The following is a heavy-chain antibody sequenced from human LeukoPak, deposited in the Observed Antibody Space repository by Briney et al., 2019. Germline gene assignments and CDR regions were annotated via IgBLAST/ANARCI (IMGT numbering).Heavy chain of an antibody. CDR3: TTDRAISGLPIFGY. D-gene: IGHD3-3*01. CDR1: GFTFTNAW. Sequence: PGGSLRLSCAASGFTFTNAWMSWVRQAPGKGLEWVGRVKGKSDGGTIDYAAPVKGRFTISRDDSKTMVSLQMNSLESGDTAVYYCTTDRAISGLPIFGYWGQGTPVTVPS. V-gene: IGHV3-15*01. J-gene: IGHJ4*02. CDR2: VKGKSDGGTI.